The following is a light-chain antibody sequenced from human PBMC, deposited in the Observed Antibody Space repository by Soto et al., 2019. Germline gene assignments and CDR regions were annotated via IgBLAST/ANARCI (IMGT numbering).Light chain of an antibody. CDR2: DVN. CDR1: SGDVGAYNF. V-gene: IGLV2-11*01. J-gene: IGLJ2*01. Sequence: QSALTQPRSVSGSPGQSVTISCAGTSGDVGAYNFVSWYQEHPGNAPKLMIYDVNKRPSGVPDRFSGSKSGNTASLTISGLQAEDEADYYCCSYAGSYTHIVFGGGTKLTVL. CDR3: CSYAGSYTHIV.